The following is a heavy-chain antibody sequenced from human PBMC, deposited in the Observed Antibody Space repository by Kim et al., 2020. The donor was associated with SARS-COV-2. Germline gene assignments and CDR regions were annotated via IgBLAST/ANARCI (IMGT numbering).Heavy chain of an antibody. CDR1: GFTFSSND. CDR2: ICGGGGSY. J-gene: IGHJ5*01. Sequence: GGSLRLSCAASGFTFSSNDMSWVRQAPGKGLEWVSAICGGGGSYYAASFVSRLFITRSDTSKTLHLLLKSLLAEETAADYYSTTTQDESCSGSGWLSWF. D-gene: IGHD3-22*01. V-gene: IGHV3-23*01. CDR3: STTTQDESCSGSGWLSWF.